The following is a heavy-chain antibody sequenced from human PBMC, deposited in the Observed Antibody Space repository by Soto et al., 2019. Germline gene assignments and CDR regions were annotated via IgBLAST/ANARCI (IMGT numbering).Heavy chain of an antibody. D-gene: IGHD3-22*01. CDR2: IIPIFGTA. CDR3: ARPRGYYYDSSGDYYFDY. CDR1: GGTFSSYA. J-gene: IGHJ4*02. V-gene: IGHV1-69*01. Sequence: QVQLVQSGAEVKKPGSSVKVSCKASGGTFSSYAISWVRQAPGQGLEWMGGIIPIFGTANYAQKFQGRVTITADESTSTAYMELSSLRSEDTAVYYCARPRGYYYDSSGDYYFDYWGQGTLDTVSS.